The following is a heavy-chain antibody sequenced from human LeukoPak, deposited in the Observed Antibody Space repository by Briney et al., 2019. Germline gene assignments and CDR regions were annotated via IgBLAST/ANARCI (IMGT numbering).Heavy chain of an antibody. CDR2: INPYSGAI. CDR3: ARDTKSQLLLDY. Sequence: ASVKVSCKSSGFTFTDEYIHWVRQAPGQGLEWMGWINPYSGAINYAQKLQGRVSLTRDTSISTAYMELSRLTSGDTAVYYCARDTKSQLLLDYWGQGTLVTVSS. V-gene: IGHV1-2*02. CDR1: GFTFTDEY. D-gene: IGHD2-2*01. J-gene: IGHJ4*02.